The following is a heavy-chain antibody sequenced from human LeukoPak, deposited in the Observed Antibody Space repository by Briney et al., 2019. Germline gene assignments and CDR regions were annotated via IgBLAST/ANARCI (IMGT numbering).Heavy chain of an antibody. CDR3: ARVRYYYDSSGYPDY. D-gene: IGHD3-22*01. J-gene: IGHJ4*02. Sequence: PGGSLRLSCAASGFTFSNAWMSWVRQAPGKGLEWVGRIKSKTDGGTTDYAAPVKGRFTISRDNAKNSLYLQMNSLRAEDTAVYYCARVRYYYDSSGYPDYWGQGTLVTVSS. V-gene: IGHV3-15*01. CDR2: IKSKTDGGTT. CDR1: GFTFSNAW.